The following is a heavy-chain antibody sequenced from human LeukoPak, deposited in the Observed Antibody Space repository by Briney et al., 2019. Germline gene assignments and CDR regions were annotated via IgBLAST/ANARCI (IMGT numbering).Heavy chain of an antibody. CDR2: MNPNSGNT. CDR3: ARGLRAAAGTTRGRPLYYYYYMDV. CDR1: GYTFTSYD. D-gene: IGHD6-13*01. V-gene: IGHV1-8*01. J-gene: IGHJ6*03. Sequence: ASVKVSCKASGYTFTSYDINWLRQATGQRLEWMGWMNPNSGNTGYAQKFQGRVTMTRNTSISTAYMGLSSLRSEDTAVYYCARGLRAAAGTTRGRPLYYYYYMDVWGKGTTVTISS.